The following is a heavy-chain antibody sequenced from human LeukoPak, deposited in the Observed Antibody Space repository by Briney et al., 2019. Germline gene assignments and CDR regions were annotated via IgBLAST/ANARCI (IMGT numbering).Heavy chain of an antibody. V-gene: IGHV3-30*02. CDR2: IQFDGSNK. Sequence: PGGSLRLSCATSGFTFHNYDMHWVRQAPGKGLEWVAFIQFDGSNKYYADSVKGRFTISRDNSKNTLYLQMNSLRAEDTAVYYCAREIYEVAAYFDYWGQGTLVTVSS. J-gene: IGHJ4*02. CDR1: GFTFHNYD. D-gene: IGHD2-15*01. CDR3: AREIYEVAAYFDY.